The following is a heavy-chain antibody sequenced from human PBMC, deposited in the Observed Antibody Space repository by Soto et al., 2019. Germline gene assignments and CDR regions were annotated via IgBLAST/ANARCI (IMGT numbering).Heavy chain of an antibody. CDR1: GYTFTSYY. J-gene: IGHJ4*02. Sequence: ASVKVSCKASGYTFTSYYMHWVRQAPGQGLEWMGIINPSGGSTSYAQKFQGRVTMTRDTSTSTVYMELSSLGSEDTAVYYCARIISGGHFDDWGQGTLVTVSS. CDR2: INPSGGST. CDR3: ARIISGGHFDD. V-gene: IGHV1-46*01. D-gene: IGHD2-15*01.